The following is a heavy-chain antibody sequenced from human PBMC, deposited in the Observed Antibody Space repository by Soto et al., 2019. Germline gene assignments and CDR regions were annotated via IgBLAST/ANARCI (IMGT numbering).Heavy chain of an antibody. V-gene: IGHV1-69*12. CDR1: GGTFSNYP. J-gene: IGHJ2*01. CDR3: ARGNHRWLPLWYFDL. Sequence: QVQLVQSGAEVKKPGSSVKVSCKASGGTFSNYPISWVRQAPGQGLEWMGGIIPIFGTVNYAQKLQGRVTITADESTSTAYMELSSLRSEDTAVYYCARGNHRWLPLWYFDLWGRGTLVTVSS. CDR2: IIPIFGTV. D-gene: IGHD5-12*01.